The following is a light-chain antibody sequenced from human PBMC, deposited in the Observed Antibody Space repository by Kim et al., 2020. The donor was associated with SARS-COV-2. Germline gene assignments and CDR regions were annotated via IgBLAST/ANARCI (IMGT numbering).Light chain of an antibody. V-gene: IGLV4-69*01. J-gene: IGLJ3*02. CDR2: LSSDGSH. CDR1: SRNSNIA. Sequence: AEVKTTCPLSSRNSNIAIAWLQQQAEKGPRYLMKLSSDGSHTRGDGIPARFSGSSSGAERYLTISSLQSEDEADYYCQTWDSGIRVFGGGTQLTVL. CDR3: QTWDSGIRV.